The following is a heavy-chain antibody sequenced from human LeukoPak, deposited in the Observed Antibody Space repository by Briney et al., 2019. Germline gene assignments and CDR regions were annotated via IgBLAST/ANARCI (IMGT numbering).Heavy chain of an antibody. CDR3: ARSLEYYFDY. CDR2: IIPILGIA. D-gene: IGHD3-3*01. CDR1: GYTFTSYG. J-gene: IGHJ4*02. V-gene: IGHV1-69*04. Sequence: ASVKVSCKASGYTFTSYGISWVRQAPGQGLEWMGRIIPILGIANYAQKFQGRVTITADKSTSTAYMELSSLRSEDTAVYYCARSLEYYFDYWGQGTLVTVSS.